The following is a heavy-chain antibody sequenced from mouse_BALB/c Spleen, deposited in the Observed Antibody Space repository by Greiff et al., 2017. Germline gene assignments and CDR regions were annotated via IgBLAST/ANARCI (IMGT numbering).Heavy chain of an antibody. V-gene: IGHV1-63*02. CDR2: IYPGGGYT. CDR1: GYTFTNYW. Sequence: QVQLQQSGAELVRPGTSVKISCKASGYTFTNYWLGWVKQRPGHGLEWIGDIYPGGGYTNYNEKFKGKATLTADTSSSTAYMQLSSLTSEDSAVYFCASYGSSYVGFAYWGQGTLVTVSA. CDR3: ASYGSSYVGFAY. J-gene: IGHJ3*01. D-gene: IGHD1-1*01.